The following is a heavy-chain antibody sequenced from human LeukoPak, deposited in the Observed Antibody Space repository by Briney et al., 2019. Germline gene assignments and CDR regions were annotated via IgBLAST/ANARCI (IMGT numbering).Heavy chain of an antibody. CDR1: GGSISSGSYY. V-gene: IGHV4-61*02. Sequence: SQTLCLTCAVSGGSISSGSYYWSWIRQPAGKGLEWVVSVCTSGRTNYNPALKRLITISVDTSKNQFSLKLSSVTAADTAVYYCARDLGFYYDSSGYYHHDAFDIWGQGTMVTVSS. J-gene: IGHJ3*02. CDR2: VCTSGRT. CDR3: ARDLGFYYDSSGYYHHDAFDI. D-gene: IGHD3-22*01.